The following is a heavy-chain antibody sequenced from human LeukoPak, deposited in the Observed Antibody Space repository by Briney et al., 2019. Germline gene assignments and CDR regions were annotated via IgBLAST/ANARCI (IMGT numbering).Heavy chain of an antibody. J-gene: IGHJ4*02. Sequence: PGGSLRLSCAASGFTFSSYGMHWVRQAPGKGLEWVSYIRSGGTNTDYTGSVKGRFTISRDNAKNSPYLQMNSLRAEDTAVYYCARMNYVSSGWGAPFDYWGQGTLVTVSS. V-gene: IGHV3-48*04. CDR1: GFTFSSYG. CDR2: IRSGGTNT. D-gene: IGHD1-7*01. CDR3: ARMNYVSSGWGAPFDY.